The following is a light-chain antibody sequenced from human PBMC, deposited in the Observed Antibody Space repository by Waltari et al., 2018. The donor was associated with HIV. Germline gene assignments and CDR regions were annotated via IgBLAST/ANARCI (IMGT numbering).Light chain of an antibody. CDR2: YND. V-gene: IGLV1-36*01. CDR3: AAWDDSLNDYV. Sequence: SVLTRPPSVSYDRTQRVTISCSGSRPRIGTKALTWYQQLPGKAPKLLIYYNDLLLPGVSDRFSGSKSGTSASLAISGLQSEDEADYFCAAWDDSLNDYVFGTVTKVTVL. J-gene: IGLJ1*01. CDR1: RPRIGTKA.